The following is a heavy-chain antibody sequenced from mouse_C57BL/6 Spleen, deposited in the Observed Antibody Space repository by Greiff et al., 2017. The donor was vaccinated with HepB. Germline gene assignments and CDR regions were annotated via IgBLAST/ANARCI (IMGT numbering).Heavy chain of an antibody. CDR2: INPGSGGT. J-gene: IGHJ3*01. CDR1: GYAFTNYL. V-gene: IGHV1-54*01. D-gene: IGHD1-1*01. Sequence: QVQLQQSGAELVRPGTSVKVSCKASGYAFTNYLIEWVKQRPGQGLEWIGVINPGSGGTNYNEKFKGKATLTADKSSSTAYMQLSSLTSEDSAVYFCARGYGSSYVSWFAYWGQGTLVTVSA. CDR3: ARGYGSSYVSWFAY.